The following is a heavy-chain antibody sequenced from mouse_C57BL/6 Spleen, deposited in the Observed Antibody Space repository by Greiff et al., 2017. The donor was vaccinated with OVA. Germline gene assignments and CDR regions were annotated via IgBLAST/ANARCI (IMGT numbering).Heavy chain of an antibody. CDR3: AWGGSKSAMDY. CDR1: GYAFSSYW. D-gene: IGHD2-5*01. Sequence: QVQLKESGAELVKPGASVKISCKASGYAFSSYWMNWVKQRPGKGLEWIGQIYPGDGDTNYNGKFKGKATLTADKSSSTAYMQRSSLTSEDSAVYFCAWGGSKSAMDYWGQGTSVTVSS. CDR2: IYPGDGDT. J-gene: IGHJ4*01. V-gene: IGHV1-80*01.